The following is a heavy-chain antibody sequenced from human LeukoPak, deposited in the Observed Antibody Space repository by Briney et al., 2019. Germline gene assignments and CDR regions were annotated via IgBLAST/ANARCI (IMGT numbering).Heavy chain of an antibody. CDR3: AKLYSNYRFDY. D-gene: IGHD4-11*01. J-gene: IGHJ4*02. V-gene: IGHV3-23*01. CDR1: GFTFSSYA. CDR2: ITSGGST. Sequence: PGGSLRLSCAASGFTFSSYAMSWIRQAPGKGLEWVSAITSGGSTNYADSVKGRFAISRDKSKDTLYLQMNSLRAEDTAVYYCAKLYSNYRFDYWGQGTLVTVSS.